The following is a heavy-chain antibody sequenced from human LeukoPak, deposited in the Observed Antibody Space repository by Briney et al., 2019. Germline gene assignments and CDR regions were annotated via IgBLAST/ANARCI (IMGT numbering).Heavy chain of an antibody. CDR3: ARDPASWTYYDSSGYYDY. D-gene: IGHD3-22*01. J-gene: IGHJ4*02. CDR2: IWYDGSNK. CDR1: GFTFSTYG. V-gene: IGHV3-33*08. Sequence: TGGSLRLSCAASGFTFSTYGMHWVRQAPGKGLEWVAIIWYDGSNKYYADSVKGRFTISRDNSKNTLYLQMNSLRAEDTAVYYCARDPASWTYYDSSGYYDYWGQGTLVTVSS.